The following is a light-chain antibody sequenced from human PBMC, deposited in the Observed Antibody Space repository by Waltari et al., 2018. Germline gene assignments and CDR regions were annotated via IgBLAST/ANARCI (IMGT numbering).Light chain of an antibody. Sequence: QSVLTQPPSASETPGQRVTISCSGSHSNLGSNYLYWYQHLPGSAPKLLIYRNNLRPSGVPDRFSASKYGTLASLVISGLRSEDEGVYYCASWDESHYVFGGGTTVTVL. CDR3: ASWDESHYV. J-gene: IGLJ1*01. V-gene: IGLV1-47*01. CDR2: RNN. CDR1: HSNLGSNY.